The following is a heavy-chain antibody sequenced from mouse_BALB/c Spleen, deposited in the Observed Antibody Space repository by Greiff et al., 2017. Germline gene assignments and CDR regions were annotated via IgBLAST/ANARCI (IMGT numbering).Heavy chain of an antibody. V-gene: IGHV1-14*01. CDR3: ARVGGGNYVWFAY. D-gene: IGHD2-1*01. CDR2: INPYNDGT. CDR1: GYTFTSYV. Sequence: VQLQQSGPELVKPGASVKMSCKASGYTFTSYVMHWVKQKPGQGLEWIGYINPYNDGTKYNEKFKGKATLTSDKSSSTAYMELSSLTSEDSAVYYCARVGGGNYVWFAYWGQGTLVTVSA. J-gene: IGHJ3*01.